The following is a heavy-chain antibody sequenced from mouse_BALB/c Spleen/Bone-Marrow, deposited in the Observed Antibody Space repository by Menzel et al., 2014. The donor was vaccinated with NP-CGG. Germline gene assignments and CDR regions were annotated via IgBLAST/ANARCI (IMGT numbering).Heavy chain of an antibody. CDR3: NADTRAIDY. Sequence: VQLQQSGAELVRSGASVKLSCTGSGFNIKDFYMHWVKQRPEQGLEWIGSIDPENGDTEYAPKFQGKATLTADTSSNTAYLQLNSLTSEDTAVYYCNADTRAIDYWGQGTSVTVSS. CDR1: GFNIKDFY. CDR2: IDPENGDT. V-gene: IGHV14-4*02. J-gene: IGHJ4*01.